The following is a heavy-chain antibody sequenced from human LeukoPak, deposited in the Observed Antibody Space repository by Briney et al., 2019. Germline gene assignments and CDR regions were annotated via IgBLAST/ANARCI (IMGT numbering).Heavy chain of an antibody. D-gene: IGHD2-15*01. J-gene: IGHJ5*02. CDR3: ARDRGYCSGGSCYNPPGGPPTNWFDP. CDR1: GYTFTSYY. V-gene: IGHV1-69*13. CDR2: IIPIFGTA. Sequence: SVKVSCKASGYTFTSYYMHWVRQAPGQGLEWMGGIIPIFGTANYAQKFQGRVTITADESTSTAYMELSSLRSEDTAVYYCARDRGYCSGGSCYNPPGGPPTNWFDPWGQGTLVTVSS.